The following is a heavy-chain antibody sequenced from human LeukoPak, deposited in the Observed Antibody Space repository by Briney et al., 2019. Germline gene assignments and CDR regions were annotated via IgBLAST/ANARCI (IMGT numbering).Heavy chain of an antibody. Sequence: ASVKVSCKASRFTFTSSAMQWVRQARGQRLEWIGWIVVGSGNTNYAQKFQERVTITRDMSTSTAYMELSSLRSEDTAVYYCARRIDRGWGSMFDPWGQGTLVTVSS. D-gene: IGHD3-16*01. CDR1: RFTFTSSA. V-gene: IGHV1-58*02. CDR3: ARRIDRGWGSMFDP. J-gene: IGHJ5*02. CDR2: IVVGSGNT.